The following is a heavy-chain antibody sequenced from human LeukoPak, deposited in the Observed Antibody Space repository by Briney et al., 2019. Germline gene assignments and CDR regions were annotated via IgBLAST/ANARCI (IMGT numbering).Heavy chain of an antibody. D-gene: IGHD5-12*01. Sequence: GGSLRLSCTASGFTFSNYRMHWVRQAPGKGLEWVSYISSSSRTIYYADSVKGRFTISRDNAKNSLYLQMNSLRAEDTAVYYCARDLRTTFTDYWGQGTLVTVSS. CDR2: ISSSSRTI. CDR1: GFTFSNYR. V-gene: IGHV3-48*04. J-gene: IGHJ4*02. CDR3: ARDLRTTFTDY.